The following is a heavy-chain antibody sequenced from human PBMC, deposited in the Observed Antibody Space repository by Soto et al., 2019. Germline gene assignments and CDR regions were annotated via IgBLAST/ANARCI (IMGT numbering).Heavy chain of an antibody. J-gene: IGHJ4*02. CDR3: ARYRAASGTYYFDY. Sequence: SETLSLTCAVSGDSISGTNWWSWVRQPPGKGLQWIGEIFHNGSTNYNPSLKSRVTISVDKSKNHVSLNLNSVTAADTAVYYCARYRAASGTYYFDYWGQGALVTVSS. CDR1: GDSISGTNW. V-gene: IGHV4-4*02. D-gene: IGHD1-7*01. CDR2: IFHNGST.